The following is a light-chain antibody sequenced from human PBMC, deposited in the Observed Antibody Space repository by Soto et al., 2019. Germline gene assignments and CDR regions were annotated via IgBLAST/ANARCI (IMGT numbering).Light chain of an antibody. Sequence: IVMTQSQATLSVSPGESATLSCRAGQHICYNVAWYQHRPGQAPRLLISRASTMALGVPARFSGSGSGTEFTLTISSLQPEDFAVYSCLQYHNLWAFGQGTKLEI. CDR2: RAS. J-gene: IGKJ2*01. CDR3: LQYHNLWA. CDR1: QHICYN. V-gene: IGKV3-15*01.